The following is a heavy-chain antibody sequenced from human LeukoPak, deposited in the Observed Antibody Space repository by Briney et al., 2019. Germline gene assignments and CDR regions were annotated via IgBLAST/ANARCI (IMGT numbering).Heavy chain of an antibody. D-gene: IGHD4-23*01. CDR2: IYYSGST. J-gene: IGHJ1*01. V-gene: IGHV4-39*01. CDR1: GGSISSSSYY. Sequence: SETLSLTCTVSGGSISSSSYYWGWIRQPPGKGLEWIGSIYYSGSTYYNPSLKSRVTISADTSKNQFPLKLSSVTAADTAVYYCARQVSVVTNFHHWGQGTLVTVSS. CDR3: ARQVSVVTNFHH.